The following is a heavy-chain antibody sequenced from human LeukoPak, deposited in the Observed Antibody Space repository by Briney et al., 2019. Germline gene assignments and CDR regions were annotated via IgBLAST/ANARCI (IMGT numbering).Heavy chain of an antibody. V-gene: IGHV3-7*01. CDR1: GFTFSSYW. Sequence: GGSLRLSCAASGFTFSSYWMSWVRQAPGKGPEWVANKKEGGSEKYYVESVKGRFTISRDNAKNSLFLQMNSLRGEDTAMYYCARGGSSRFGYWGQGTLVTVSS. CDR3: ARGGSSRFGY. CDR2: KKEGGSEK. D-gene: IGHD1-26*01. J-gene: IGHJ4*02.